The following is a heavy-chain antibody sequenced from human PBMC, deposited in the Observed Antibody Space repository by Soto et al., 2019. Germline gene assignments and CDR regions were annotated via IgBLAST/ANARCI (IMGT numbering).Heavy chain of an antibody. CDR2: ISGDGGST. D-gene: IGHD3-10*01. V-gene: IGHV3-64*04. Sequence: GGSLRLSCSASRFTFCDYTMHWVRQAPGKGLEYVSAISGDGGSTYYADSVKGRFTISRDNSKNTLYLQMNSLTAEDTAVYYCAKDLNTYYYGCDYWGQGTLVTVSS. CDR3: AKDLNTYYYGCDY. J-gene: IGHJ4*02. CDR1: RFTFCDYT.